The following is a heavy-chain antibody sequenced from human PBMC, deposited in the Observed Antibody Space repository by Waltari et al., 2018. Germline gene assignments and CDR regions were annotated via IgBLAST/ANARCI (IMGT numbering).Heavy chain of an antibody. CDR2: IQYDGSNK. CDR3: ANILTGYYSADY. V-gene: IGHV3-30*02. J-gene: IGHJ4*02. CDR1: GFPFRSYG. Sequence: QVQLVESGGGVVQPGGSLRLSWAASGFPFRSYGLHWVRQAPGKGLEWVAFIQYDGSNKYYADSVKGRFTISRDNSKNTLYLQMNSLRAEDTAVYYCANILTGYYSADYWGQGTLVTVSS. D-gene: IGHD3-9*01.